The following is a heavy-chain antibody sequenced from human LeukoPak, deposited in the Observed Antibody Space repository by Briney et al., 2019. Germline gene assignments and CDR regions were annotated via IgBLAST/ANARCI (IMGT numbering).Heavy chain of an antibody. CDR3: ASGGYSFGY. CDR2: IKQDGSEK. V-gene: IGHV3-7*03. J-gene: IGHJ4*02. Sequence: PGGSLRLSCAASGFSFSNYWMNWVRQAPGKGLEWVANIKQDGSEKYYVDSVKGRFTISRDNAKNSLYLQTNSLRAEDTAVYYCASGGYSFGYWGQGTLVTVSS. D-gene: IGHD5-18*01. CDR1: GFSFSNYW.